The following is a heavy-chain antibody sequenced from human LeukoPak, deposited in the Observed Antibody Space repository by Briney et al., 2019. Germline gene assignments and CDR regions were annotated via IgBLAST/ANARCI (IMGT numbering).Heavy chain of an antibody. CDR3: ARGSRYYDFWSGYYTGSPVINGMGV. CDR1: GGSISSGDYY. V-gene: IGHV4-30-4*01. Sequence: PSETLSLTCTVSGGSISSGDYYWSWIRQPPGKGLEWIGYIYYSGSTYYNPSLKSRVTISVDTSKNQFSLKLSSVTAADTAVYYCARGSRYYDFWSGYYTGSPVINGMGVWGQGTTVTVSS. D-gene: IGHD3-3*01. CDR2: IYYSGST. J-gene: IGHJ6*02.